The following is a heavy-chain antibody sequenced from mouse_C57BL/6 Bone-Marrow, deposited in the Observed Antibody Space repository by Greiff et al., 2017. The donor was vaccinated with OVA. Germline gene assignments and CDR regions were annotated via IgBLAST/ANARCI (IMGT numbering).Heavy chain of an antibody. CDR1: GYSITSDY. D-gene: IGHD2-2*01. CDR3: ARSGAMVTTYYAMDY. Sequence: EVKVVESGPGLAKPSQTLSLTCSVTGYSITSDYWNWIRKFPGNKLEYMGYISYSGSTYYNPSLKSRISITRDTSKNQYYLQLNSVTTEDTATYYCARSGAMVTTYYAMDYWGQGTSVTVSS. CDR2: ISYSGST. V-gene: IGHV3-8*01. J-gene: IGHJ4*01.